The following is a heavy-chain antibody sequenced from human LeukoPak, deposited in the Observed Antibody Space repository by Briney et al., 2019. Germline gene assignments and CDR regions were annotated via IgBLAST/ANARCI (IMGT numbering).Heavy chain of an antibody. V-gene: IGHV4-59*01. CDR1: SDSIRSYY. J-gene: IGHJ4*02. CDR2: IYYSGSI. D-gene: IGHD3-22*01. Sequence: SETLSLTCTVSSDSIRSYYWSWIRQPPGKGLEWIGDIYYSGSIKYNPSLKSRVTMSVDTSKNQFSLKLSSVTAADTAIYYCARENPSGYYNRPIDYWGQGTLVTVSS. CDR3: ARENPSGYYNRPIDY.